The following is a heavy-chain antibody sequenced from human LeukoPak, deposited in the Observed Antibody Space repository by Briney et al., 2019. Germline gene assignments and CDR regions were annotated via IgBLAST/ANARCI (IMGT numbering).Heavy chain of an antibody. CDR3: ATTVTIWAPFGY. CDR2: IYYSGST. Sequence: SETLSLTCTVSGGSISSYYWSWIRQPPGKGLEWIGYIYYSGSTNYNPSLKSRVTISVDTSKNQFSLKLSSVTAADTAVYYCATTVTIWAPFGYWGQGTLVTFSS. D-gene: IGHD4-17*01. J-gene: IGHJ4*02. V-gene: IGHV4-59*01. CDR1: GGSISSYY.